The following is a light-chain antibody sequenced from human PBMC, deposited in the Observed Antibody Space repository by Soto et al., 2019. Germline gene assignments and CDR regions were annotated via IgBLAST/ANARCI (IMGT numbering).Light chain of an antibody. CDR3: QQYGNSPPVYT. V-gene: IGKV3-20*01. CDR1: QSVSNDY. CDR2: GAS. J-gene: IGKJ2*01. Sequence: EIVLTQSPGTLSLSPGERATLSCRASQSVSNDYLTWYQQKPGQAPRLPIYGASSRAAGIPDRFSGSGSGTDFTLTISRLEPEDFAVYYCQQYGNSPPVYTFGQGTKLEIK.